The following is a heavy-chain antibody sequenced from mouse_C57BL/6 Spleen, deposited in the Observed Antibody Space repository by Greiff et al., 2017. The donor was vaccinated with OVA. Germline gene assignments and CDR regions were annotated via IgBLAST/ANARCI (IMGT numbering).Heavy chain of an antibody. Sequence: QVHVKQPGAELVKPGASVKMSCKASGYTFTSYWITWVKQRPGQGLEWIGDIYPGSGSTNYNEKFKSKATLTVDTSSSTAYMQLSSLTSEDSAVYYCARLGTTAPYAMDYWGQGTSVTVSS. CDR3: ARLGTTAPYAMDY. J-gene: IGHJ4*01. CDR1: GYTFTSYW. V-gene: IGHV1-55*01. CDR2: IYPGSGST. D-gene: IGHD1-2*01.